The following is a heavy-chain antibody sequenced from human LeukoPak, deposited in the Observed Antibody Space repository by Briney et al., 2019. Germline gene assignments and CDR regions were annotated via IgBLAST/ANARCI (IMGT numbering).Heavy chain of an antibody. V-gene: IGHV3-23*01. J-gene: IGHJ5*02. CDR3: ARVVPTAKWFDP. CDR1: GFTFSSYA. Sequence: PGGSLRLSCAASGFTFSSYAMSWVRQAPGKGLEWVSVITGSGVGTYYADSVKGRFTISRDNSRNTLYVQMNSLRAEDTAVYYCARVVPTAKWFDPWGQGTLVTVSS. D-gene: IGHD2-2*01. CDR2: ITGSGVGT.